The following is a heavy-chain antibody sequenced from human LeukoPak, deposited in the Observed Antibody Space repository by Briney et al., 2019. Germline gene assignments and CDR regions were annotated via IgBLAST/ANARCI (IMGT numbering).Heavy chain of an antibody. V-gene: IGHV3-33*01. CDR2: IWYDGTNK. CDR1: GFSFSSYG. Sequence: GGSLRLSCAASGFSFSSYGMHWVRQAPGKGLEWVAVIWYDGTNKYYADSVKGRFTISRDNSKNTLYLQMNSLRAEDTAVYYCARDQRGFSYPKYYFDYWGQGTLVTVSS. J-gene: IGHJ4*02. CDR3: ARDQRGFSYPKYYFDY. D-gene: IGHD5-18*01.